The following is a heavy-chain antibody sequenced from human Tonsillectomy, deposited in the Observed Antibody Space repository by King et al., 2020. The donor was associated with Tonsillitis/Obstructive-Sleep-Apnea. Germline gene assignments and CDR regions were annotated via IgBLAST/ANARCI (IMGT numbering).Heavy chain of an antibody. D-gene: IGHD2-2*01. J-gene: IGHJ6*03. CDR1: GYTLTELS. V-gene: IGHV1-24*01. CDR3: ATGVLTAATEYYYYYYMDV. Sequence: QLVQSGAEVKKPGASVKVSCKVSGYTLTELSMHWVRQAPGKGLEWMGGFDPEDGETIYAQKFQGRVTMTEDTSIDTAYMELSSLRSEDTAVYYCATGVLTAATEYYYYYYMDVWGRGTTVTVSS. CDR2: FDPEDGET.